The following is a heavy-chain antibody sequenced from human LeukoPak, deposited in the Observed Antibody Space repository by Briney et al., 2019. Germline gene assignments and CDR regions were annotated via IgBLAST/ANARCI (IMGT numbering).Heavy chain of an antibody. J-gene: IGHJ4*02. CDR3: ARRGVRYSSSWYQYYYDY. CDR1: GFTFSDYY. CDR2: ISSSGSTI. V-gene: IGHV3-11*04. Sequence: GGSLRLSCAASGFTFSDYYMSWIRQAPGKGLEWVSYISSSGSTIYYADSVKGRFTISRDNAKNSLYLQMNSLRAEDTAVYYCARRGVRYSSSWYQYYYDYWGQGTLVTVSS. D-gene: IGHD6-13*01.